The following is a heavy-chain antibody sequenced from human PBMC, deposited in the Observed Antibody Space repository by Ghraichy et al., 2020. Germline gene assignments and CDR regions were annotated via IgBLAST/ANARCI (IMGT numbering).Heavy chain of an antibody. D-gene: IGHD6-19*01. V-gene: IGHV3-73*01. CDR3: SRHREEYSSVWPPFFDY. J-gene: IGHJ4*02. CDR2: IRDKGNSYAT. Sequence: GGSLRLSCAASGFTFSGSAMHWVRQASGKGLEWVGRIRDKGNSYATAYAASVKGRFTISRDDSKNTAYLQMNSLKTEDTAVYYCSRHREEYSSVWPPFFDYWGQGTLVTVSS. CDR1: GFTFSGSA.